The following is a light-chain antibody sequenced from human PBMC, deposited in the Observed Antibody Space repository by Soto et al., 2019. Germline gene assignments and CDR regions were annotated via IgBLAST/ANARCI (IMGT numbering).Light chain of an antibody. Sequence: DLEMPQYPSSLSASVEDRVIITCRASQSISNHLNWYQQKPGKAPKLLIFAASSLQSGVPSRFSGSRSGPDFTLTISSLQPEDFATYYCQQSYSSPPTSGQGAKADIK. J-gene: IGKJ1*01. CDR3: QQSYSSPPT. V-gene: IGKV1-39*01. CDR1: QSISNH. CDR2: AAS.